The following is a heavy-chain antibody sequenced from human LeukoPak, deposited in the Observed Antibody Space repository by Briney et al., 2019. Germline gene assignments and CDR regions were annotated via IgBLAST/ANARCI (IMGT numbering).Heavy chain of an antibody. CDR2: ISSSSTI. CDR1: GGSITPYY. V-gene: IGHV3-69-1*01. CDR3: ARVGSVVPAAPDY. J-gene: IGHJ4*02. Sequence: ETLSLTCTVSGGSITPYYWSWVRQAPGKGLEWVSYISSSSTIYYADSVKGRFTISRDNAKNSLYLQMNSLRAEDTAVYYCARVGSVVPAAPDYWGQGTLVTVSS. D-gene: IGHD2-2*01.